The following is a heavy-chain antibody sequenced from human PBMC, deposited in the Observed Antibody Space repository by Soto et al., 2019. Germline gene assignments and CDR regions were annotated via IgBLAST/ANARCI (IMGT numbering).Heavy chain of an antibody. CDR3: ARDDDSVRYYGMDV. CDR1: GGTFSSYT. J-gene: IGHJ6*02. Sequence: QVQLVQSGAEVKKPGSSVKVSCKASGGTFSSYTISWVRQAPGQGLEWMGRIIPILGIANYAQKFQGRVTITADKSTSTAYMELRSLRSEDTAVYYCARDDDSVRYYGMDVWGQGTTVTVSS. V-gene: IGHV1-69*08. CDR2: IIPILGIA. D-gene: IGHD2-15*01.